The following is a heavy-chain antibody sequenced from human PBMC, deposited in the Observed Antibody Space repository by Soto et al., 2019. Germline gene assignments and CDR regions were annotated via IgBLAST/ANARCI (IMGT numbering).Heavy chain of an antibody. CDR1: GYTFTSYG. Sequence: QVQLVQSGAEVKKPGASVKVSCKASGYTFTSYGISWVRQAPGQVLEWMGWISAYNGNTNYAQKLQGRVTMTTDPSTSTAYMERRSLRSDDTAVYYCARDEGGYRYGFPELIWGQVTLVTVSS. V-gene: IGHV1-18*01. CDR2: ISAYNGNT. D-gene: IGHD5-18*01. J-gene: IGHJ4*02. CDR3: ARDEGGYRYGFPELI.